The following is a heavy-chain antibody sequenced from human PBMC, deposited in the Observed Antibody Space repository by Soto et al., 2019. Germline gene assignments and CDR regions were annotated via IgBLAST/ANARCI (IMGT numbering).Heavy chain of an antibody. V-gene: IGHV1-8*01. CDR1: GYSFTSYD. CDR2: MNPNSGDT. Sequence: ASVKVSCKASGYSFTSYDINWVRQATGQGLEWMGWMNPNSGDTGYAQKFQGRLTMTRDTSISTAYMELSSLRSEDTAIYYCASPSEVATSNFYFFNMDVWGQGTTVTVSS. D-gene: IGHD5-12*01. J-gene: IGHJ6*02. CDR3: ASPSEVATSNFYFFNMDV.